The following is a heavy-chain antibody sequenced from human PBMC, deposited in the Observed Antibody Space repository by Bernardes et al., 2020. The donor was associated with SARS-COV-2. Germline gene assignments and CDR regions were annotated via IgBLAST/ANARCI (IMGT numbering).Heavy chain of an antibody. CDR1: GGSISSYY. V-gene: IGHV4-59*08. CDR3: ARGLGYCTGGVCYPNWFDP. J-gene: IGHJ5*02. CDR2: IYYSGST. Sequence: TLSLTCTVSGGSISSYYWSWIRQPPGKGLEWIGYIYYSGSTNYNPSLKSRVTISVDTSKNQLSLKLTSVTAADTAVYYCARGLGYCTGGVCYPNWFDPWGQGTLVTVSS. D-gene: IGHD2-8*02.